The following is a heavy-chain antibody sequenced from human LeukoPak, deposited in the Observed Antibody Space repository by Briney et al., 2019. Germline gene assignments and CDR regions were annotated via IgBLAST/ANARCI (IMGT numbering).Heavy chain of an antibody. Sequence: ASVKVSCKASGGTFSSYAISWVRQAPGQGLEWMGGIIPIFGTANYAQKFQGRVTITADESTSTAYMELSSLRSEDTAVYYCAREGEGGAGPYFDYWGQGTLVTVSS. V-gene: IGHV1-69*13. D-gene: IGHD6-19*01. CDR1: GGTFSSYA. J-gene: IGHJ4*02. CDR3: AREGEGGAGPYFDY. CDR2: IIPIFGTA.